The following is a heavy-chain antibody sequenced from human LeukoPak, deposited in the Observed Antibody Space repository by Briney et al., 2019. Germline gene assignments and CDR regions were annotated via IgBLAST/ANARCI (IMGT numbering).Heavy chain of an antibody. J-gene: IGHJ3*02. CDR2: ISGSGGST. D-gene: IGHD2-15*01. V-gene: IGHV3-23*01. CDR1: GFTFSSYA. Sequence: PGGSLRLSCAASGFTFSSYAMSWVRQAPGKGLEWVSAISGSGGSTYYADSVKGRFTISRDNSKNTLYLQMNSLRAEDTAVYYCATDIVVVVAASSIWGQGTMVTVSS. CDR3: ATDIVVVVAASSI.